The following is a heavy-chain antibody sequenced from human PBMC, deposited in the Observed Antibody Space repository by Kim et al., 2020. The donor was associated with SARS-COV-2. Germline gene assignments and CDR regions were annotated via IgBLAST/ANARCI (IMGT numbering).Heavy chain of an antibody. CDR2: INRSGST. CDR1: GGYFSGYY. J-gene: IGHJ6*02. D-gene: IGHD3-10*01. Sequence: SETLSLTCAIYGGYFSGYYWSWIRQSPGKGLEWIGEINRSGSTTYNPSLKSRVTISVDTSKNQFTLNLSSVTAADTAVYYCARRGYGSGSYSYGMDVWGQGTTVTVSS. CDR3: ARRGYGSGSYSYGMDV. V-gene: IGHV4-34*01.